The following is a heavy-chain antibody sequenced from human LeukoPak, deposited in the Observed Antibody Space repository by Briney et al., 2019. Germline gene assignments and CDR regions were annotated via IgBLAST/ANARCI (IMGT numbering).Heavy chain of an antibody. CDR1: GYTFTGSH. J-gene: IGHJ4*02. CDR3: ARDPPSPGIAVGGTGDIGY. CDR2: INPNSGST. V-gene: IGHV1-2*02. Sequence: GASVKVSCKASGYTFTGSHMRWVRQAPGQGLEWMGWINPNSGSTNYAQKFQSRVTMTGDSSISTAYIELRRLRSEDTAVYYCARDPPSPGIAVGGTGDIGYWGQGTLVTVSS. D-gene: IGHD6-19*01.